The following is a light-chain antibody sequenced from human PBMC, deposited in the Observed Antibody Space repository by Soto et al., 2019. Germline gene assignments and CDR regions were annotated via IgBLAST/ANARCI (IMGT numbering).Light chain of an antibody. V-gene: IGLV2-14*01. Sequence: QSALTQPASVSGSPGQSITMSCTGTSSDVGGYNYVSWYQLHPGKAPKLIIYEVSNRPSGVSNRFSGSKSGNTASLTISGLQAEDEADYYCNSYTSSTAYVFGTGTKVTVL. J-gene: IGLJ1*01. CDR1: SSDVGGYNY. CDR2: EVS. CDR3: NSYTSSTAYV.